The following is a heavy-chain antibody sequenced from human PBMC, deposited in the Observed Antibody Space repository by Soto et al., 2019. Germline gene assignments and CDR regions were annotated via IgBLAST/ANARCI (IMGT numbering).Heavy chain of an antibody. Sequence: PSETLSLTCGVSGGTVASSHWWSWVRQSPGGGLEWIGNVYHTGDTNFNPSLQSRVTISVDKSNNQFSLRLNSLTAADTAVYFRAREIVTAGGNNYFDPWGPGTLVTVSS. J-gene: IGHJ5*02. CDR2: VYHTGDT. D-gene: IGHD2-21*02. CDR3: AREIVTAGGNNYFDP. CDR1: GGTVASSHW. V-gene: IGHV4-4*02.